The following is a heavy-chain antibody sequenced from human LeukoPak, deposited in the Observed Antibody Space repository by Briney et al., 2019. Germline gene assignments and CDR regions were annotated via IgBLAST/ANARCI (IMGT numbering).Heavy chain of an antibody. J-gene: IGHJ6*04. CDR1: GRTFSSYS. Sequence: KPGGSLRLSCAASGRTFSSYSRNWVRQAPGKGLEGVSSMRSSSSYIYYADSVKGRFTISRENDKDSLYLKMNSLRAEDTAVYYCARDANYGMDVWGKGTTVTVSS. V-gene: IGHV3-21*01. CDR3: ARDANYGMDV. CDR2: MRSSSSYI.